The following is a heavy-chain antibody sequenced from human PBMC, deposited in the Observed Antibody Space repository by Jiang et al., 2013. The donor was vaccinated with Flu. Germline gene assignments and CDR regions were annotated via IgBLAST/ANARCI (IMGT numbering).Heavy chain of an antibody. Sequence: SGAEVKKPGASVKVSCKASGYTFSSHGISWVRQAPGQGLEWMGWISVYNGNTNYAQKLQGRVTMTTDTSTSTAYMELRSLRSDDTAVYYCARDSHLLLRYIDWSYVPFDYWGQGTLVTVSS. CDR2: ISVYNGNT. V-gene: IGHV1-18*01. D-gene: IGHD3-9*01. J-gene: IGHJ4*02. CDR3: ARDSHLLLRYIDWSYVPFDY. CDR1: GYTFSSHG.